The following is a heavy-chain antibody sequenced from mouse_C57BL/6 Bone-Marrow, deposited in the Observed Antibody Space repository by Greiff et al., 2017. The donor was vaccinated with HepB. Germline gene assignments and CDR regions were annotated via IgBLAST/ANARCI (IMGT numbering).Heavy chain of an antibody. J-gene: IGHJ2*01. D-gene: IGHD1-1*01. CDR1: GYTFTSYG. V-gene: IGHV1-81*01. CDR3: ARGGNYGNYFDY. CDR2: IYPRSGNT. Sequence: QVQLQQSGAELARPGASVKLSCKASGYTFTSYGISWVKQRTGQGLEWIGEIYPRSGNTYYNEKFKGKATLTADKSSSTAYMELRSLTSEDSAVYFWARGGNYGNYFDYWGQGTTLTVSS.